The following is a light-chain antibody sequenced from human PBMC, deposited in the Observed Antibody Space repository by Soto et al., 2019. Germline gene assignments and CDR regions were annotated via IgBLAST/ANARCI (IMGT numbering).Light chain of an antibody. CDR3: QQYGSSPCT. CDR1: QSVSSSY. CDR2: GAS. J-gene: IGKJ1*01. V-gene: IGKV3-20*01. Sequence: VLLTQSPGTLSLSPGERATLSCRASQSVSSSYLAWYQQKPGQAPRLLIYGASSRATGIPDRFSGSGSGTDFTLTISRLEPEDFAVYYCQQYGSSPCTFGQGTKVDIK.